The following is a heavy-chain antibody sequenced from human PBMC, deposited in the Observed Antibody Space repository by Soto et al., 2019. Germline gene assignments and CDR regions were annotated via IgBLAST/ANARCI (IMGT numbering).Heavy chain of an antibody. CDR3: AAATTWNFHFHY. CDR2: IWYDGSNK. J-gene: IGHJ4*01. CDR1: GFTISTHG. Sequence: QAQLVESGGGVVQPGTSLRLSCAASGFTISTHGMHWVRQAPGKGLEWLANIWYDGSNKFYAESVKGRFSISKDNSKNTLYLQMSSLRAEDTAVYYCAAATTWNFHFHYWGQGTHVTVSS. D-gene: IGHD1-7*01. V-gene: IGHV3-33*03.